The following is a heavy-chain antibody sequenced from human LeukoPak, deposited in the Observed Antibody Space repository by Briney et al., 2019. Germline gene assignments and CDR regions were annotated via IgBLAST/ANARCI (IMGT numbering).Heavy chain of an antibody. D-gene: IGHD3-22*01. Sequence: SETLSLTCTVSGGSISSYYWSWIRQPPGKGLEWIGYIYYSGSTNYNPSLKSRVTISVDTSKNQFSLKLSSATAADTAVYYCARGSRYYDSSGYHDYWGQGTLVTVSS. CDR3: ARGSRYYDSSGYHDY. J-gene: IGHJ4*02. V-gene: IGHV4-59*01. CDR1: GGSISSYY. CDR2: IYYSGST.